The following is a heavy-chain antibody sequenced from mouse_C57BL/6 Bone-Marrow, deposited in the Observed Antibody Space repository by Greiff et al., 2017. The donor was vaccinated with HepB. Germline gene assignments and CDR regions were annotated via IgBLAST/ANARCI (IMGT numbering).Heavy chain of an antibody. V-gene: IGHV1-64*01. CDR1: GYTFTSYW. Sequence: QVQLQQPGAELVKPGASVKLSCKASGYTFTSYWMHWVKQRPGQGLEWIGMIHPNSGSTNYNEKFKSKATLTVDKSSSTAYMQLSSLTSEDSAVYYSASPHYYGSGDYFDYWGQGTTLTVSS. J-gene: IGHJ2*01. CDR3: ASPHYYGSGDYFDY. D-gene: IGHD1-1*01. CDR2: IHPNSGST.